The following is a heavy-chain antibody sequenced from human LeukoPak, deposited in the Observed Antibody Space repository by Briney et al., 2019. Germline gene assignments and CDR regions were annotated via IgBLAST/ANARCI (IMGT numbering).Heavy chain of an antibody. CDR2: ISGSGGST. CDR3: AKCLVVPAAEFNWFDP. Sequence: GGSLRLSCAASGFTFSSYAMSWVRQAPGKGLEWVSAISGSGGSTYYADSVKGRFTISRDNSKNTLYLQMNSLRAEDTAVHYCAKCLVVPAAEFNWFDPWGQGTLVTVSS. CDR1: GFTFSSYA. J-gene: IGHJ5*02. V-gene: IGHV3-23*01. D-gene: IGHD2-2*01.